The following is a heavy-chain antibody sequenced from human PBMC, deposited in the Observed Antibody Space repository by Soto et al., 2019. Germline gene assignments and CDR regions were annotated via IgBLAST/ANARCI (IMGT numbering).Heavy chain of an antibody. CDR2: ISTNSGHT. J-gene: IGHJ5*02. V-gene: IGHV1-18*04. D-gene: IGHD3-16*02. Sequence: ASVNVSFKASGYTFTNYGITWVRQAPGQGLELMGWISTNSGHTDYAQKFRGRVTMTTXXXXTXAXMXLXXXXSDDTAVYYCAREEYRQVDHWGQGTLVTVSS. CDR1: GYTFTNYG. CDR3: AREEYRQVDH.